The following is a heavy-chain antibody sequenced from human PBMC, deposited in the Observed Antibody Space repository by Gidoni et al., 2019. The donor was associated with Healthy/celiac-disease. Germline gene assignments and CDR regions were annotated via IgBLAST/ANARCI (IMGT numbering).Heavy chain of an antibody. D-gene: IGHD7-27*01. CDR3: AREKNWETFDY. V-gene: IGHV4-34*01. J-gene: IGHJ4*02. CDR2: INHSGST. Sequence: QVQLQQWGAGLLKPSETLSLTCAVYGGSFSGYYWSWIRQPPGKGLEWIGEINHSGSTNYNPSLKSRVTISVDTSKNQFSLKLSSVTAADTAVYYWAREKNWETFDYWGQGTLVTVSS. CDR1: GGSFSGYY.